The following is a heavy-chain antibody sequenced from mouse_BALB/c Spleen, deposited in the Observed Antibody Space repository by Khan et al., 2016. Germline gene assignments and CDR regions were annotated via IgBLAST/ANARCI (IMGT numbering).Heavy chain of an antibody. D-gene: IGHD2-4*01. J-gene: IGHJ2*01. Sequence: EVELVESGGGLVQPGGSLKLSCAASGFTFSSYGMSWVRQTPDKRLELVATINSNGGSTYYPDSVKGRFTISRDNAKNTLYLQMSSLKSEDTAMYYCARSTIITYVDYWGQGTTLTVSS. CDR1: GFTFSSYG. CDR2: INSNGGST. CDR3: ARSTIITYVDY. V-gene: IGHV5-6-3*01.